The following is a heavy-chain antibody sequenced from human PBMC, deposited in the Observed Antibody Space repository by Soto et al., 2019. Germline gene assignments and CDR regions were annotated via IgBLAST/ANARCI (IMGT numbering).Heavy chain of an antibody. J-gene: IGHJ4*02. Sequence: SVKVSCKASGGTFSSYSISWVRQAPGQGLEWMGGIIPIFGTADYAQKFQGRVTITADESTSTAYMELSSLRSEDTAVYYCARDRVYGGNSKYFDYWGQGTLVTV. CDR2: IIPIFGTA. V-gene: IGHV1-69*13. CDR3: ARDRVYGGNSKYFDY. CDR1: GGTFSSYS. D-gene: IGHD4-17*01.